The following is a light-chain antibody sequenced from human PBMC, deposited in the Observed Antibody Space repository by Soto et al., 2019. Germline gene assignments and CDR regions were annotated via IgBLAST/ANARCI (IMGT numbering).Light chain of an antibody. CDR3: QSYDSSLSGVV. V-gene: IGLV1-40*01. Sequence: QSVLTQPPSVSGAPGQRVTISCTGRSSNIGAGYDVHWYQQLPGTAPKLLIYANSNRPSGVPDRFSGSKSGTSASLAVTGLQAEDEADYYCQSYDSSLSGVVFGGGTKLTVL. CDR1: SSNIGAGYD. CDR2: ANS. J-gene: IGLJ2*01.